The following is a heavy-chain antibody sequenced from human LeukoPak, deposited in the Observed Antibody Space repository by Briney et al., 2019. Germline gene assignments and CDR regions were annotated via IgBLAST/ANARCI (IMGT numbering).Heavy chain of an antibody. D-gene: IGHD7-27*01. Sequence: GGSLGLSCAASGFTFDDYGMSWVRQAPGKGLEWVSGINWNGGSTGYADSVKGRFTISRDNAKNSLYLQMNSLRAEDTALYHCARVFLLGAFDIWGQGTMVTVSS. CDR1: GFTFDDYG. V-gene: IGHV3-20*01. CDR2: INWNGGST. CDR3: ARVFLLGAFDI. J-gene: IGHJ3*02.